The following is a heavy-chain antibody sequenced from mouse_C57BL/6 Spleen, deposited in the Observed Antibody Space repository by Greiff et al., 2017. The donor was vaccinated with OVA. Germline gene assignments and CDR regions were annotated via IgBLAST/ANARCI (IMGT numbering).Heavy chain of an antibody. CDR1: GYSFTGYY. V-gene: IGHV1-42*01. D-gene: IGHD2-4*01. CDR2: INPSTGGT. Sequence: VHVKQSGPELVKPGASVKISCKASGYSFTGYYMNWVKQSPEKSLEWIGEINPSTGGTTYNQKFKAKATLTVDKSSSTAYMQLKSLTSEDSAVYYCARRDDYDGRFDYWGQGTTLTVSS. J-gene: IGHJ2*01. CDR3: ARRDDYDGRFDY.